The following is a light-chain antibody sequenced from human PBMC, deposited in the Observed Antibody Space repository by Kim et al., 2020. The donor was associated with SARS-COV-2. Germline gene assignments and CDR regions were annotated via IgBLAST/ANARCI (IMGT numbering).Light chain of an antibody. CDR3: QQYYSYPRT. V-gene: IGKV1D-16*01. J-gene: IGKJ1*01. Sequence: ASVGDTVTITCRASQGISRWLAWFRLKPGKAPKSLIYAASSLESGVPSRFSGSGSGTDFTLTITSLQPEDSATYFCQQYYSYPRTFGQGTRLDIK. CDR2: AAS. CDR1: QGISRW.